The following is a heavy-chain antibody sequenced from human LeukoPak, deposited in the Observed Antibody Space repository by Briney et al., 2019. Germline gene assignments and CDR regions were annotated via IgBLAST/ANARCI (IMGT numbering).Heavy chain of an antibody. D-gene: IGHD3-22*01. CDR1: GFTFSSYS. CDR3: ARYVDSSGYPDY. J-gene: IGHJ4*02. CDR2: ISSSSSYI. Sequence: GGSLRLSCAASGFTFSSYSMNWVRQAPGKGLEWVSSISSSSSYIYYADSVKGRFTISRDNAKNSLYLQMNSLRAGDTAVYYCARYVDSSGYPDYWGQGTLVTVSS. V-gene: IGHV3-21*01.